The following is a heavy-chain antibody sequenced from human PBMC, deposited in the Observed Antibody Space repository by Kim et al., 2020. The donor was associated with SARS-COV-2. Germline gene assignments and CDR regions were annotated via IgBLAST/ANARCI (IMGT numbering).Heavy chain of an antibody. V-gene: IGHV3-23*01. J-gene: IGHJ4*02. CDR3: AKDIGITNYYFDK. D-gene: IGHD1-20*01. Sequence: GGSLRLSCVASGFNFRNYAMSWVRQAPGKGLEWVSAISPGSLTFYADSVKGHFTISRDNSKNILYLQMNTLRAEDTAIYYCAKDIGITNYYFDKWGQGTLVTVSS. CDR1: GFNFRNYA. CDR2: ISPGSLT.